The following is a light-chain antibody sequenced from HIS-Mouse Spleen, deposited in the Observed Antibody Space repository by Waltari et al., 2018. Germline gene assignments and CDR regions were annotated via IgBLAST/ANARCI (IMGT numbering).Light chain of an antibody. CDR1: ALPKKY. Sequence: SYDLTQPPSVSVPPGQTARITCSGDALPKKYAYWYQQKSGQAPLLVIYEDSKRPPGIPARFSGSSSGTMATLTISGAQVEDEADYYCYSTDSSGNHRVFGGGTKLTVL. CDR3: YSTDSSGNHRV. J-gene: IGLJ2*01. CDR2: EDS. V-gene: IGLV3-10*01.